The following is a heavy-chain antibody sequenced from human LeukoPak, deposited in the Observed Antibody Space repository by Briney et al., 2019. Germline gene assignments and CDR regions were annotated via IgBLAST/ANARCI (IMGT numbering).Heavy chain of an antibody. CDR2: ISSSSSYI. CDR3: ASIDPVVVIDWYFDL. CDR1: GFTFSSYS. J-gene: IGHJ2*01. D-gene: IGHD3-22*01. V-gene: IGHV3-21*01. Sequence: PGGSLRLSCAASGFTFSSYSMNWVRQAPGKGLEWVSSISSSSSYIYYADSVKGRFTISRDNAKNSLYPQMNSLRAEDTAVYYCASIDPVVVIDWYFDLWGRGTLVTVSS.